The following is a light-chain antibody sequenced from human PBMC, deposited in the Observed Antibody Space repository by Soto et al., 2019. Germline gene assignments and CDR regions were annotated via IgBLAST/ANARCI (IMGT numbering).Light chain of an antibody. CDR1: QTVSFY. Sequence: EIVLTQSPATLSLSPGDRATLSCRASQTVSFYLAGYQQKPGQAPRLLIYDASKRATGTPARFSGSGSGTDFTLTISSLEPEDFAVYYCQQRSNWPPFTFGPGTKVDIK. V-gene: IGKV3-11*01. CDR3: QQRSNWPPFT. CDR2: DAS. J-gene: IGKJ3*01.